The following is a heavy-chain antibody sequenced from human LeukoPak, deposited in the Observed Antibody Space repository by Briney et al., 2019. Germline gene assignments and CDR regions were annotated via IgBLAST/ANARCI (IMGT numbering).Heavy chain of an antibody. CDR3: AREVAYCANGVCPPAGTFDC. Sequence: SETLSFTCTVSGGSIINYYWSWIRQPAGKGLEWIGRIYSSGSLNYKPSLKSRVTISVEKSKNQFSLKLSSVTAADTAVHYCAREVAYCANGVCPPAGTFDCSGERTLVTVSS. CDR2: IYSSGSL. CDR1: GGSIINYY. J-gene: IGHJ4*02. V-gene: IGHV4-4*07. D-gene: IGHD2-8*01.